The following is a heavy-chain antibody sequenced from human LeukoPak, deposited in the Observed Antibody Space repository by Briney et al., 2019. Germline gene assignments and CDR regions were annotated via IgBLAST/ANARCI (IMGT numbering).Heavy chain of an antibody. D-gene: IGHD2-2*01. CDR1: GGSITNTGAY. V-gene: IGHV4-39*07. Sequence: SETLSLTCTVSGGSITNTGAYWVWIRQSPGKGLEWIGSIYYSGSAYYTPSLRSRVTISVATSKSLFSLTLSSVTAADTAVYYCVRDTGPSGTAFDYWGQGILVTVPS. CDR2: IYYSGSA. CDR3: VRDTGPSGTAFDY. J-gene: IGHJ4*02.